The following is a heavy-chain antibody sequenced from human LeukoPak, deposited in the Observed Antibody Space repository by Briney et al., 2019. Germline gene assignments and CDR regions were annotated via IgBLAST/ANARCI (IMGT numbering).Heavy chain of an antibody. J-gene: IGHJ4*02. Sequence: SETLSLTCIVSSGSISNSSYYWGWIRQPPGKGLEWIGSIYYSGSAYYNPSLKSRVTISVDTSKNQFSLKLTSVTAADTAVYYCARHWVVTPNYWGQGTLVTVSS. D-gene: IGHD4-23*01. V-gene: IGHV4-39*01. CDR2: IYYSGSA. CDR1: SGSISNSSYY. CDR3: ARHWVVTPNY.